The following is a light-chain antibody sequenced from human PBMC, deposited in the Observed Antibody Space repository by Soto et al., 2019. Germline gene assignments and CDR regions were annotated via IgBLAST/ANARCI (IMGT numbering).Light chain of an antibody. CDR1: SSNIGSSS. CDR3: AAWDVSLNGLYV. V-gene: IGLV1-44*01. CDR2: NNN. Sequence: QPVLTQPPSASGTPGQRVTISCSGSSSNIGSSSVNWYQQLPGTAPKLLIYNNNQWPSGVPDRFSGSKSSTSASLAISGLQSEDEADYYCAAWDVSLNGLYVFGTGTKLTVL. J-gene: IGLJ1*01.